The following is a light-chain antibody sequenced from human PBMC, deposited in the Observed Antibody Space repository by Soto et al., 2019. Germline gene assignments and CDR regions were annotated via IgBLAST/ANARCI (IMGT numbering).Light chain of an antibody. CDR1: SSDVGVYDF. CDR2: DVN. J-gene: IGLJ2*01. CDR3: SSYTTSTTRV. Sequence: QFVLTQPASVSGSPGQSITISCAGTSSDVGVYDFVSWYQQHPGKAPKLLIYDVNNRPAGISNRFSGSKSGNTASLTISGLQAEDEADYYCSSYTTSTTRVFGGGTKLTVL. V-gene: IGLV2-14*03.